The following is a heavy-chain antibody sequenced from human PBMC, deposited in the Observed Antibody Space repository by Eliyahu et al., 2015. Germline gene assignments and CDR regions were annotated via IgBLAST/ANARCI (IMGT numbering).Heavy chain of an antibody. CDR1: GGSFXGXY. Sequence: QVQLQQWGAGLLKPSXTLSXTCAVYGGSFXGXYWSWIRQHPGKGLEWIGEINHSGSTNYNPSLRSRVTISVDTSKNQFSLKLSSVTAADTAVYYCARASYDYIWGSYRYGGYFDYWGQGTLVTVSS. CDR3: ARASYDYIWGSYRYGGYFDY. CDR2: INHSGST. J-gene: IGHJ4*02. V-gene: IGHV4-34*01. D-gene: IGHD3-16*02.